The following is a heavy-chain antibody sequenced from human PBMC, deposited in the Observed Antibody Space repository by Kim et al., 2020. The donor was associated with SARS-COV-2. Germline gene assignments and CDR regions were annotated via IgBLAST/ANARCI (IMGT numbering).Heavy chain of an antibody. CDR3: ARILYDYVWGSYRDFDY. V-gene: IGHV2-70*01. J-gene: IGHJ4*02. Sequence: SGPTLVNPTQTLTLTCTFSGFSLSTSGMCVSWIRQPPGKALEWLALIDWDDDKYYSTSLKTRLTISKDTSKNQVVLTMTNMDPVDTATYYCARILYDYVWGSYRDFDYGGQGTLVTVSS. CDR1: GFSLSTSGMC. D-gene: IGHD3-16*02. CDR2: IDWDDDK.